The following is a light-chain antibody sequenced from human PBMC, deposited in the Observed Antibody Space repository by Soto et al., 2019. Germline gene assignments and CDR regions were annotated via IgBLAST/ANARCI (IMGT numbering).Light chain of an antibody. J-gene: IGKJ2*01. CDR1: QDIRKD. Sequence: IQMTQSPATLSASVGDSVTITCRASQDIRKDLAWYQQKPGKAPQILVYGASTLQTGVASRFSGSGSATDFTLTISSLQHEDSAAYYCLQDYNYPFTFGQGTKVDIK. V-gene: IGKV1-6*02. CDR2: GAS. CDR3: LQDYNYPFT.